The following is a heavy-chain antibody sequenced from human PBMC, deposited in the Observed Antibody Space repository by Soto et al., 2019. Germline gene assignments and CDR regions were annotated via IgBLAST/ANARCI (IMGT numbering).Heavy chain of an antibody. Sequence: SETLSLTCTVSGASIRSAVYYWSWIRQPPGKGLEWIGYIYYSGSTYYNPSLRSRLTISVDTSRNHFSLNLSSVTAADTAVYYCATSGTFPYSFASWGQGTLVTVSS. CDR1: GASIRSAVYY. D-gene: IGHD1-26*01. CDR3: ATSGTFPYSFAS. CDR2: IYYSGST. J-gene: IGHJ4*02. V-gene: IGHV4-30-4*08.